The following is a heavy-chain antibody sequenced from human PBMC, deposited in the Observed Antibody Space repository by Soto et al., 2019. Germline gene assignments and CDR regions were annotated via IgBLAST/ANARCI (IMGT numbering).Heavy chain of an antibody. Sequence: SETLSLTCTVSGGSISSGGDCWSWIRQHPGKGLEWIGYIYYSGSTYYNPSLKSRVTISVDTSKNQFSLKLSSVTAADTAVYYCASDYSSSIAAGNWFDPWGQGTLVTVSS. D-gene: IGHD6-6*01. CDR1: GGSISSGGDC. CDR3: ASDYSSSIAAGNWFDP. CDR2: IYYSGST. V-gene: IGHV4-31*03. J-gene: IGHJ5*02.